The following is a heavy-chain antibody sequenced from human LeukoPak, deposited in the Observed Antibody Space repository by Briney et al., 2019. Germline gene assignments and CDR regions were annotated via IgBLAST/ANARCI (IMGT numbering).Heavy chain of an antibody. CDR2: INHSGST. CDR3: ARERIMITFGGVIAGFDH. D-gene: IGHD3-16*02. Sequence: PSETLSLTCAVYGGSFSGYYWSWIRQPPGKGLEWIGEINHSGSTNYNPSLKSRVTISVDTSKNQFSLKLSSVTAADTAVYYCARERIMITFGGVIAGFDHWGQGTLVTVSS. J-gene: IGHJ4*02. CDR1: GGSFSGYY. V-gene: IGHV4-34*01.